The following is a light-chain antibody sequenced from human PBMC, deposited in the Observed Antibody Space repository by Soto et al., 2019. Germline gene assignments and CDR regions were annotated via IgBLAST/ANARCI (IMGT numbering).Light chain of an antibody. CDR1: QSVSSY. V-gene: IGKV3-11*01. Sequence: EIVLTQSPATLSLSPGERATLSCRASQSVSSYLAWYQQKPGQAPRLLIYEASNRATGIPARFSGSGSGTDFTLTISSLEPEDFALYYCQQGITFSGGTKVEFK. J-gene: IGKJ4*01. CDR2: EAS. CDR3: QQGIT.